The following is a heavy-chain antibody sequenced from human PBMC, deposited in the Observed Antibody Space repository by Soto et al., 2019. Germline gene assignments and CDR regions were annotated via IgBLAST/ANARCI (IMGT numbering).Heavy chain of an antibody. D-gene: IGHD2-21*01. CDR2: ISTDGSVR. J-gene: IGHJ4*02. V-gene: IGHV3-30*18. Sequence: QVQLVDSGGGVVQPGESLRLSCAASGFTFSSYGMHWVRQAPGKGLEWVAAISTDGSVRYYVDSVKGRFTISRDNSKNTLYMQMNSLRAEDTAVYYCAKRGNCGDRNCYYFDYWGRGTLVTVSS. CDR1: GFTFSSYG. CDR3: AKRGNCGDRNCYYFDY.